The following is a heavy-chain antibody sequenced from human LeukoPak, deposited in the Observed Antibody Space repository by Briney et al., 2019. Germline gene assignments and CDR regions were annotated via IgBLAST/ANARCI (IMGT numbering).Heavy chain of an antibody. CDR2: INPNSGGT. V-gene: IGHV1-2*02. CDR3: ARSYSGYDYASLFDY. D-gene: IGHD5-12*01. CDR1: GYTFTGYY. J-gene: IGHJ4*02. Sequence: ASVKVSCKASGYTFTGYYMHWVRQAPGQGLEWMGWINPNSGGTNYAQKFQGRVTMTRDTSISTAYMELSRLRSDDTAVCYCARSYSGYDYASLFDYWGQGTLVTVSS.